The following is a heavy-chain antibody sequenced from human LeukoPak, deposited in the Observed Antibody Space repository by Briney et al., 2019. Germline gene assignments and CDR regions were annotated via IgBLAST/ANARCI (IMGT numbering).Heavy chain of an antibody. CDR2: ISYDGNN. J-gene: IGHJ3*02. D-gene: IGHD5-12*01. CDR1: GYTFTHYG. V-gene: IGHV3-30*03. CDR3: ARDPLDISRWTNAFDI. Sequence: SGGSLRLSCVISGYTFTHYGFHWVRQAPGKALEWVAYISYDGNNKYEDSVKGRFTISRDNSKSTPHLQMNGLRADDTAVYYCARDPLDISRWTNAFDIWGQGTTVIVS.